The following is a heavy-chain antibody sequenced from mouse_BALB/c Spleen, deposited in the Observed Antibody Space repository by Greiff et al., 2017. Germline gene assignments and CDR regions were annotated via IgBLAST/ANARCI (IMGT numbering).Heavy chain of an antibody. CDR3: ARGGGYCGSSDWYVEG. D-gene: IGHD1-1*01. V-gene: IGHV14-3*02. CDR2: IDPANGNT. Sequence: EVQLQQSGAELVKPGASVKLSCTASGFNIKDTYMHWVKQRPEQGLEWIGRIDPANGNTKYDPKFQGKATITADTSSNTAYLQLSSLTSEDTAVYYWARGGGYCGSSDWYVEGWGAGTTVTVAA. J-gene: IGHJ1*01. CDR1: GFNIKDTY.